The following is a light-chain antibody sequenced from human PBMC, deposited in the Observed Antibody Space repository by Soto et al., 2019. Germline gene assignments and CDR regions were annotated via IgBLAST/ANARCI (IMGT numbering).Light chain of an antibody. Sequence: QSALTQPASVSGSPGQSITISCTGSSSDVGDYNYVSWYQHHPGKVPKLMIYEVSNRPSGVSNRFSGSKSGNTASLTISGLQPEDDADYYCSSYTTSSTWVFGGGTKLTVL. CDR2: EVS. J-gene: IGLJ3*02. CDR1: SSDVGDYNY. V-gene: IGLV2-14*01. CDR3: SSYTTSSTWV.